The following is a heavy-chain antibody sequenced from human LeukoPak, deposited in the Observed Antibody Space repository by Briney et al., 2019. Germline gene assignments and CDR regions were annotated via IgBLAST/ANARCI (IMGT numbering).Heavy chain of an antibody. CDR2: ISSSRSYI. Sequence: LRXSCXASGFTFSSYGMSWVRQAPGKGLEWVSSISSSRSYIFYADSVKGRFTVSRDNAKNSLYLQMNSLRAEDTAIYYCARDYQYGYSTNWYHLAQIDYWGQGTLVTVSS. V-gene: IGHV3-21*01. CDR3: ARDYQYGYSTNWYHLAQIDY. D-gene: IGHD2/OR15-2a*01. CDR1: GFTFSSYG. J-gene: IGHJ4*02.